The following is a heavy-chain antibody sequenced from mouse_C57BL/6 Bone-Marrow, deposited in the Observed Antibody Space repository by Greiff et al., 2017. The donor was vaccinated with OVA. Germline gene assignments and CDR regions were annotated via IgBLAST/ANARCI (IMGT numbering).Heavy chain of an antibody. CDR2: IYPRDGST. D-gene: IGHD1-1*02. J-gene: IGHJ3*01. V-gene: IGHV1-78*01. CDR3: ARYPYGHNGGWFAY. Sequence: QVQLQQSDAELVKPGASVKLSCKVSGYTFTDHTIHWMKQRPEQGLEWIGYIYPRDGSTKYNEKFKGKATLTADKSSSTAYMQRNSLTSEESADYFCARYPYGHNGGWFAYWGQGTLVTVSA. CDR1: GYTFTDHT.